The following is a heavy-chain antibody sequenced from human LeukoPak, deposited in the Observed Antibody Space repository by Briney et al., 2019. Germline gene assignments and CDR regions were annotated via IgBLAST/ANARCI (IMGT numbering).Heavy chain of an antibody. CDR3: GSGQWLVGVFY. D-gene: IGHD6-19*01. J-gene: IGHJ4*02. Sequence: ASVKVSCKASGHTFTGYYMHWVRQAPGQGLEWLGWINPNSDVTNYAQKFQGRVTMTRDKSITTVYMELSSLTSDDTAVYYCGSGQWLVGVFYWGQGTLVTVSS. V-gene: IGHV1-2*02. CDR1: GHTFTGYY. CDR2: INPNSDVT.